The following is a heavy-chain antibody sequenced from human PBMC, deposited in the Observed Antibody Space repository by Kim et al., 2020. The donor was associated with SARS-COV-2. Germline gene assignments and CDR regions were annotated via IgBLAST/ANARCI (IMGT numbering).Heavy chain of an antibody. V-gene: IGHV3-33*01. CDR1: GFTFSSYA. CDR3: ARDFEVVATLSGAGFDY. Sequence: GGSLRLSCAASGFTFSSYAMHWVRQAPGKGLEWVAVIWYDGSNKYYADSVKGRFTISRDNSKNTLYLQMNSLRAEDTAVYYCARDFEVVATLSGAGFDYCGAGTLV. J-gene: IGHJ4*02. CDR2: IWYDGSNK. D-gene: IGHD1-26*01.